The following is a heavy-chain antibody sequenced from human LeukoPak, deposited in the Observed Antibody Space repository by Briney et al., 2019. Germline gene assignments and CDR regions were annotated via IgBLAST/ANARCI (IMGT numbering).Heavy chain of an antibody. V-gene: IGHV3-53*01. J-gene: IGHJ4*02. CDR3: ARESLAYCGGDCYSDYFDY. Sequence: GSLRLSCAASGFTVSSNYMGWVRQAPGKGLEWVSVIYSGGSTYYADSVKGRFTISRDNSKNTLYLQMNSLRAEDTAVYYCARESLAYCGGDCYSDYFDYWGQGTLVTVSS. CDR2: IYSGGST. D-gene: IGHD2-21*02. CDR1: GFTVSSNY.